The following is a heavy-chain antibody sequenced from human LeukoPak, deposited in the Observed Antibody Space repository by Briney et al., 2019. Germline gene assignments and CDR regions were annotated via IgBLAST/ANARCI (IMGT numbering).Heavy chain of an antibody. V-gene: IGHV4-34*01. J-gene: IGHJ4*02. CDR2: INHSGST. CDR1: GGSFSGYY. D-gene: IGHD6-6*01. CDR3: ARGRKSSIAAGFDY. Sequence: SETLSLTCAVYGGSFSGYYWSWIRQPPGKGLEWIGEINHSGSTNYNPSLKSRVTISVDTSKNQFSLKLSSVTAADTAAYYCARGRKSSIAAGFDYWGQGTLVTVSS.